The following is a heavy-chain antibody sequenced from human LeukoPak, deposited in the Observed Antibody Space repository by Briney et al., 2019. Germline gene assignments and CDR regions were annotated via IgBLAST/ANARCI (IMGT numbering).Heavy chain of an antibody. D-gene: IGHD1/OR15-1a*01. CDR2: IYYSGST. CDR3: ARQRETKRFDP. Sequence: SETLSLTCTVSGGSISSSSYYWGWIRQPPGKGLEWIGSIYYSGSTYYNPSLKSRVTISVDTSKNQFSLKLSSVTAADTAVYYCARQRETKRFDPWGQGTLVTVSS. CDR1: GGSISSSSYY. J-gene: IGHJ5*02. V-gene: IGHV4-39*01.